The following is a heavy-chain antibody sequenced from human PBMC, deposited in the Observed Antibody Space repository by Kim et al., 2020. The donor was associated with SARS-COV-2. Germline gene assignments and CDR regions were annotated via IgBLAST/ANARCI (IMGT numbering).Heavy chain of an antibody. D-gene: IGHD2-21*02. CDR3: VKAGTALDMILDY. V-gene: IGHV3-23*01. Sequence: GGSLRLSCAASGLIFSNYCMAWVRQAPGKGPEWVSSINPSGDKTYYVDSVKGRFTISRDNSKNTLYLQMDSLTAEDTAVYYCVKAGTALDMILDYWGPGT. CDR1: GLIFSNYC. CDR2: INPSGDKT. J-gene: IGHJ4*02.